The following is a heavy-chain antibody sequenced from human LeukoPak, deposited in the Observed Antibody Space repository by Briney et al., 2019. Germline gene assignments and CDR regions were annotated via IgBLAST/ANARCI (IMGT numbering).Heavy chain of an antibody. CDR1: GYIFTNYG. J-gene: IGHJ5*02. CDR2: ISGYNGNT. CDR3: ARDDLDTVVGACDR. Sequence: ASVKVSCKASGYIFTNYGISWVRQAPGQGLEWMGWISGYNGNTKYAQKFQGRVTMTTDTSTSTAYMELRSLISDDTAVYFCARDDLDTVVGACDRWGQGTLVIVSS. V-gene: IGHV1-18*04. D-gene: IGHD5-18*01.